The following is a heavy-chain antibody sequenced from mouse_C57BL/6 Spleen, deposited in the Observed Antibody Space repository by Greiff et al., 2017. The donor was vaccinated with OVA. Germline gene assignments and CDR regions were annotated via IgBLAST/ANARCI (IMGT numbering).Heavy chain of an antibody. CDR2: ISYSGST. J-gene: IGHJ3*01. CDR1: GYSITSGYD. Sequence: EVQVVESGPGMVKPSQSLSLTCTVTGYSITSGYDWHWIRHFPGNKLEWMGYISYSGSTNYNPSLKSRISITHDTSKNHFFLKLNSVTTEDTATYYCARGQLGPLAYWGQGTLVTVSA. CDR3: ARGQLGPLAY. V-gene: IGHV3-1*01. D-gene: IGHD4-1*02.